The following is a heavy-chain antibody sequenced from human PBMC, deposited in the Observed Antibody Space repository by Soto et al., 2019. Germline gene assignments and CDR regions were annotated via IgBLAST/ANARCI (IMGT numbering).Heavy chain of an antibody. CDR2: INHSGRT. D-gene: IGHD2-15*01. Sequence: PLETLSLTCAVDGGSFSGFYWTWIRQPPGKGLEWIGEINHSGRTNYNWSLKSRVTMSLDTSKNQFSLKLRSVTAADTAIYYCARGRRCSGGSCYSSRGPLDYWGQGILVTVSS. CDR1: GGSFSGFY. J-gene: IGHJ4*02. V-gene: IGHV4-34*01. CDR3: ARGRRCSGGSCYSSRGPLDY.